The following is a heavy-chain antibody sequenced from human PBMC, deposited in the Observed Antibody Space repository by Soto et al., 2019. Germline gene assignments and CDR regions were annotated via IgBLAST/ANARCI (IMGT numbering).Heavy chain of an antibody. D-gene: IGHD5-18*01. Sequence: QVQLVESGGGVVQPGKSLRLSCAASGFTFRTYGMHWVRQVPGKGLEWVAVISDDGNNKYNIASVEGRFTISRDNSKNTLYLQMNRLRTEETAVYYCAKGGGYSYGTNDAFDIWGQGTMVTVSS. CDR1: GFTFRTYG. J-gene: IGHJ3*02. V-gene: IGHV3-30*18. CDR2: ISDDGNNK. CDR3: AKGGGYSYGTNDAFDI.